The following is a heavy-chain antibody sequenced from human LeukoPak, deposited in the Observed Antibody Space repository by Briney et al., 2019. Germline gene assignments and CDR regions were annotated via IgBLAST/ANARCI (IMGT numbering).Heavy chain of an antibody. Sequence: GGSLRLSCAASGFTFNNYAMSGVRQALGMGLEWLSYVSGSGGATYYAASVKGRFTISRDNSKNTVYLQMGSLRAEDTAVYYCAKNRGGTYKYYMDVWGNGTTVTVSS. V-gene: IGHV3-23*01. D-gene: IGHD1-1*01. CDR1: GFTFNNYA. CDR2: VSGSGGAT. CDR3: AKNRGGTYKYYMDV. J-gene: IGHJ6*03.